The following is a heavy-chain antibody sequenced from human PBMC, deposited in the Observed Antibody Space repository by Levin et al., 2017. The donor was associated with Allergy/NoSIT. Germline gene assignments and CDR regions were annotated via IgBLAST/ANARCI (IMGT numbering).Heavy chain of an antibody. V-gene: IGHV4-39*07. J-gene: IGHJ6*02. CDR3: ARDRGFYDDASYFYHYGMDV. CDR1: GGSISGSTFY. Sequence: SETLSLTCSVSGGSISGSTFYWGWIRQPPGKGLEWIGSFYYSGDTYYNPSLRSRVTISVDTSKNQFSLRVSSVTAADTAVYYCARDRGFYDDASYFYHYGMDVWGQGTTVTVSS. D-gene: IGHD5/OR15-5a*01. CDR2: FYYSGDT.